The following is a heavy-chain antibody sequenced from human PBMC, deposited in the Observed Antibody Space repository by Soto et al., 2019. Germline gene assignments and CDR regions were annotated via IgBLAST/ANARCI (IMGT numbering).Heavy chain of an antibody. J-gene: IGHJ4*02. CDR2: VKTKADGGTT. V-gene: IGHV3-15*07. CDR1: GFNFSDAW. CDR3: TTLGPS. Sequence: EVQLVESGGDLVKPGGSLRLSCAASGFNFSDAWMNWVRQAPGKGLEWVGHVKTKADGGTTEYAASVKGRFSVSRDDSRNTLYLQITSLKSEDTAMYYCTTLGPSGGQGTLVFVSS.